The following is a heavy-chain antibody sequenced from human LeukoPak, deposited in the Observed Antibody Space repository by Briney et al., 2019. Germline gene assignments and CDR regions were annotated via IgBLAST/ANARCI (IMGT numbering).Heavy chain of an antibody. V-gene: IGHV4-38-2*02. CDR1: GGSIIRDY. CDR2: IYHSGST. CDR3: ARDLLHSVHYYYYMDV. J-gene: IGHJ6*03. D-gene: IGHD2/OR15-2a*01. Sequence: SETLSLTCFVSGGSIIRDYWSWIRQPPGKGLEWIGSIYHSGSTYYNPSLKSRVTISVDTSKNQFSLKLSSVTAADTAVYYCARDLLHSVHYYYYMDVWGKGTTVTVSS.